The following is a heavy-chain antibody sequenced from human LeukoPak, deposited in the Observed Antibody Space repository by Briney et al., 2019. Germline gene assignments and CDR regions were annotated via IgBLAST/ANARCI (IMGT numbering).Heavy chain of an antibody. Sequence: ASVKASRTPSGYTFTDYYIHSVRQTPGQGLGWVGWINPNSGGTNYAQKFQGRVTMTRDTSISTAYMELSRLRSDDTAVYYCARGPGDQLLYNFDYWGQGTLVTVSS. V-gene: IGHV1-2*02. CDR3: ARGPGDQLLYNFDY. CDR1: GYTFTDYY. D-gene: IGHD2-2*02. CDR2: INPNSGGT. J-gene: IGHJ4*02.